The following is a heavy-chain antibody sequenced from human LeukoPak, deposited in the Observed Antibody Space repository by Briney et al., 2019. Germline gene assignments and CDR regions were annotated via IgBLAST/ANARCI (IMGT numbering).Heavy chain of an antibody. V-gene: IGHV4-39*01. CDR3: ARHEVTTIFGALDY. D-gene: IGHD3-3*01. J-gene: IGHJ4*02. Sequence: TPSETLSLTCTVSGGSISSSSYYWGWIRQPPGKGLEWIGSIYYSGSTYYNPSLKSRVTISVDTSKNQFSLKLSSVTAADTAIYYCARHEVTTIFGALDYWGQGTRVTVSS. CDR1: GGSISSSSYY. CDR2: IYYSGST.